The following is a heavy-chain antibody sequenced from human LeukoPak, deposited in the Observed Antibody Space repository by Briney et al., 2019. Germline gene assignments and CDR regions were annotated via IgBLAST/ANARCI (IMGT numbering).Heavy chain of an antibody. D-gene: IGHD4-17*01. Sequence: PGGSLRLSCAASGFTFSSYWMSWVRQAPGKGLEWVANTKQDGSEKYYVDSVKDRFTICRDNAKNSLYLQMNSLRAEDTAVYYCARGTTATTWNWFDPWGQGTLVTVSS. J-gene: IGHJ5*02. CDR2: TKQDGSEK. CDR1: GFTFSSYW. V-gene: IGHV3-7*01. CDR3: ARGTTATTWNWFDP.